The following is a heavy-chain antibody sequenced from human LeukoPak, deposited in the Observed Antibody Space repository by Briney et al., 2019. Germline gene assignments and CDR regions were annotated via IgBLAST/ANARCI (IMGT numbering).Heavy chain of an antibody. CDR3: ASEYYDFAEGAFDI. CDR2: IYHSGST. CDR1: GYSISSGYY. D-gene: IGHD3-3*01. Sequence: PSETLSLTCAVSGYSISSGYYWGWIRQPPGKGLEWIGNIYHSGSTYYNPSLKSRVTISVDTSKNQFSLKLSSVTAADTAVYYCASEYYDFAEGAFDIWGQGTMVTVSS. V-gene: IGHV4-38-2*01. J-gene: IGHJ3*02.